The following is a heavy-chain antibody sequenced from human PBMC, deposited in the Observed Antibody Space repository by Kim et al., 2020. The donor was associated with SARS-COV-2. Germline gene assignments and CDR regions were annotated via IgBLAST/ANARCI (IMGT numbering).Heavy chain of an antibody. J-gene: IGHJ6*02. CDR3: ARDRRSSSWAGMDV. CDR1: GFTFSSYE. V-gene: IGHV3-48*03. Sequence: GGSLRLSCAASGFTFSSYEMNWVRQAPGKGLEWVSYISSSGSTIYYADSVKGRFTISRDNAKNSLYLQMNSLRAEDTAVYYCARDRRSSSWAGMDVWGQGTTVTVSS. CDR2: ISSSGSTI. D-gene: IGHD6-13*01.